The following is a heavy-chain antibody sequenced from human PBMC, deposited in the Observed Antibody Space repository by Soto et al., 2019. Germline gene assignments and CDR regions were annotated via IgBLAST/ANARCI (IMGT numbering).Heavy chain of an antibody. V-gene: IGHV1-3*01. CDR2: INAGNGNT. Sequence: ASVKVSCKASGYTFTSYAMRWVRQAPGQRLEWMGWINAGNGNTKYSQKFQGRVTITRDTSASTAYMELSSLRSEDTAVYYCARNYDFWSGSKILDYWGQGTLVTVSS. CDR3: ARNYDFWSGSKILDY. D-gene: IGHD3-3*01. CDR1: GYTFTSYA. J-gene: IGHJ4*02.